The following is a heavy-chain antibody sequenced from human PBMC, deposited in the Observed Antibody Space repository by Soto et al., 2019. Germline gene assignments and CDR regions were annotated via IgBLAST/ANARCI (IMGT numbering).Heavy chain of an antibody. J-gene: IGHJ4*02. CDR2: ISYDGSNK. CDR1: GFTFSSYA. V-gene: IGHV3-30-3*01. CDR3: AREPSRIPFVVVVAATWGYFDY. Sequence: GGSLRLSCAASGFTFSSYAMHWVRQAPGKGLEWVAVISYDGSNKYYADSVKGRFTISRDNSKNTLYLQMNSLRAEDTAVYYCAREPSRIPFVVVVAATWGYFDYWGQGTLVTVSS. D-gene: IGHD2-15*01.